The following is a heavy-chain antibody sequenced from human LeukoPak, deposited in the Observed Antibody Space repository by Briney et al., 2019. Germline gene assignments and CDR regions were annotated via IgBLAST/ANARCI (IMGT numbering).Heavy chain of an antibody. Sequence: SETLSLTCAVYGGSFSGYYWSWIRQPPGKGLEWIGEINHSGSTNYNPSLKSRVTISVDTSKNQFSLKLSSVTAADTAVYYCARLVAAPYWGQGTLVTVSS. V-gene: IGHV4-34*01. CDR3: ARLVAAPY. J-gene: IGHJ4*02. D-gene: IGHD2-15*01. CDR1: GGSFSGYY. CDR2: INHSGST.